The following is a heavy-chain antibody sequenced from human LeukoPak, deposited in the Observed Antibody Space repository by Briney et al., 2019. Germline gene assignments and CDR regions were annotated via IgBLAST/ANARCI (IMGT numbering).Heavy chain of an antibody. J-gene: IGHJ3*02. V-gene: IGHV4-59*01. D-gene: IGHD2-21*01. CDR1: GGSISSYY. CDR2: IYYSGST. Sequence: SETLSFTGTVSGGSISSYYWSWIRKPPGKGLEWIGYIYYSGSTNYNPSLKSRVTISVDTSKNQFSLKLSSVTAADTAVYYCARMVGVVAGTHSDAFDIWGQGTMVTVSS. CDR3: ARMVGVVAGTHSDAFDI.